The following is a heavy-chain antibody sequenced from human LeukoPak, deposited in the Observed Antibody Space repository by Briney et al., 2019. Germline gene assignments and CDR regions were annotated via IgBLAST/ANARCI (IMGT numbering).Heavy chain of an antibody. Sequence: SETLSLTCTVSGGSISSYYWSWIRQPPGEGLEWIGYIYYSGSTNYNPSLKSRVTISVDTSKSQFSLNLSSMTAADTAVYYCARGWGYFDYWGQGTLVTVSS. V-gene: IGHV4-59*01. D-gene: IGHD3-16*01. J-gene: IGHJ4*02. CDR1: GGSISSYY. CDR2: IYYSGST. CDR3: ARGWGYFDY.